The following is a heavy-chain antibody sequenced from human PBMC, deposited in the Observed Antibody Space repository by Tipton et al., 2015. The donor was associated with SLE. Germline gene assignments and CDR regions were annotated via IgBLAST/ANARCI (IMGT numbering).Heavy chain of an antibody. Sequence: TLSLTCAVSGGSISSSNWWSWVRQPPGKGLEWIGEIYHSGSTNYNPSLKSRVTISVDKSKNQFSLKLSSVTAADTVVYYCARLREGDYGFWSGYYRRWFDPWGQGTLVTVSS. CDR1: GGSISSSNW. CDR3: ARLREGDYGFWSGYYRRWFDP. CDR2: IYHSGST. V-gene: IGHV4-4*02. J-gene: IGHJ5*02. D-gene: IGHD3-3*01.